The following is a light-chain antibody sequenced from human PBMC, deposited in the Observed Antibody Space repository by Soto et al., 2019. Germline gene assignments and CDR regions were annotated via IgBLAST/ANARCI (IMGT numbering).Light chain of an antibody. Sequence: EIVLTQSPATLSLSPGERATLSCRASQSVSSYLAWYQQKPGQAPRLLIYDASNRATGIPARFSGSGSGTDFTLTISSLEPEDFAVYYCQHYGISPPWTFGQGTKVEIK. CDR1: QSVSSY. CDR3: QHYGISPPWT. J-gene: IGKJ1*01. V-gene: IGKV3-11*01. CDR2: DAS.